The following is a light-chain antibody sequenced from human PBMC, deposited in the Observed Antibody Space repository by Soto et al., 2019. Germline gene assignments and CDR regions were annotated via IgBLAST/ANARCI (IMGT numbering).Light chain of an antibody. CDR2: DVT. J-gene: IGLJ1*01. V-gene: IGLV2-14*03. CDR3: SSYTTSNTRQIV. CDR1: SSDVGGYNY. Sequence: QSALTQPASGSGSHGQSISITCTGTSSDVGGYNYVSWYQHHPGKAPKLIIYDVTNRPSGVSNPFSGSKSGNTASLTISELQPEDEADYYCSSYTTSNTRQIVFGTGTKVTVL.